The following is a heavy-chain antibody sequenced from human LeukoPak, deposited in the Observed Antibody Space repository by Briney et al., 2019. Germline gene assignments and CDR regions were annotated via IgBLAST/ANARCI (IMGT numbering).Heavy chain of an antibody. Sequence: GGSLRLSCAASGFTFDDYAMHWVRQAPGKGLEWVSGISWNSGSIGYADSVKGRFTISRDNAKNSLYLQMNSLRAEDTALYYCAREYSSGWYASHPSRQFDYWGQGTLVTVSS. CDR1: GFTFDDYA. CDR3: AREYSSGWYASHPSRQFDY. J-gene: IGHJ4*02. CDR2: ISWNSGSI. V-gene: IGHV3-9*01. D-gene: IGHD6-19*01.